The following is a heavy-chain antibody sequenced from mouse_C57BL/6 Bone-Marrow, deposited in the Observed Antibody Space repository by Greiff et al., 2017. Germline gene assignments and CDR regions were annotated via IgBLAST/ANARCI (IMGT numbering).Heavy chain of an antibody. V-gene: IGHV8-8*01. CDR2: IWWVDDT. D-gene: IGHD3-2*02. J-gene: IGHJ3*01. Sequence: ESGPGILQPSQTLSLTCSFSGFSLSTFGVGVGWIRQPSGKGLEWLAHIWWVDDTYYNPALKRRLPISTDTSKNQVFLKVANVGTADPATDDCARISDRPGFPGFAYGGQGTLVTVSA. CDR1: GFSLSTFGVG. CDR3: ARISDRPGFPGFAY.